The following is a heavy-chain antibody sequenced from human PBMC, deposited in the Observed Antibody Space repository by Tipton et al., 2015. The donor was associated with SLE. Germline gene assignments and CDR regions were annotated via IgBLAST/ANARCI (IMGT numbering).Heavy chain of an antibody. CDR2: INPGGGRA. V-gene: IGHV1-46*01. CDR1: GYTFTSNY. J-gene: IGHJ4*02. CDR3: ARGGIFGVFALDF. D-gene: IGHD3-3*01. Sequence: QLVQSGAEVKKPGASVKISCKTSGYTFTSNYIHWVRQAPGQGLEWMGIINPGGGRATYSQKFQGRVTMTRDTSASTVDMELSSLRSEDSALYYCARGGIFGVFALDFWVQGTLVIVSS.